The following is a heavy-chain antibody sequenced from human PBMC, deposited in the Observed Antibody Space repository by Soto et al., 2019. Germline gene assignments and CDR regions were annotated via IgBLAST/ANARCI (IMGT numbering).Heavy chain of an antibody. Sequence: PSETLSLTCSVSGGSISSYYWSWIRQPPGKGLGWIGYIYYSGSTNYNPSLKSRVTISVDTSKNQFSLKLSSVTAADTAVYYCARHTRHPNYYDSSGYYYDYWGQGTLVTVSS. D-gene: IGHD3-22*01. CDR3: ARHTRHPNYYDSSGYYYDY. V-gene: IGHV4-59*08. CDR2: IYYSGST. CDR1: GGSISSYY. J-gene: IGHJ4*02.